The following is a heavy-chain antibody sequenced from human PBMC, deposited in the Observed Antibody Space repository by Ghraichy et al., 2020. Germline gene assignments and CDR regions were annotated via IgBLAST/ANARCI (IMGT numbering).Heavy chain of an antibody. CDR1: GFTFSSHA. D-gene: IGHD6-13*01. V-gene: IGHV3-23*01. CDR3: ATSTYSNSWYYFDY. J-gene: IGHJ4*02. CDR2: IGGSGTRT. Sequence: GGSLRLSCAASGFTFSSHAMSWVRQAPGKGLEWVSGIGGSGTRTYYADSVKGRITISRDNSKNTLYLQMNSLRAEDTAVYYCATSTYSNSWYYFDYWGQGTLVTVSS.